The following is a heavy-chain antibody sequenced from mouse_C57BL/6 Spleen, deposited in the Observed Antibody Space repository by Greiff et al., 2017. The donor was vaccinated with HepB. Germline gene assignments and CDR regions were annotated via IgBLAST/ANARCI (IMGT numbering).Heavy chain of an antibody. CDR1: GFTFSNYW. D-gene: IGHD2-5*01. CDR2: IRLKSDNYAT. Sequence: EVQLQQSGGGLVQPGGSMKLSCVASGFTFSNYWMNWVRQSPEKGLEWVAQIRLKSDNYATHYAESVKGRFTISRDDSKSSVYLQMNNLRAEDTGIYYCTGEEDSNYEAMDYWGQGTSVTVSS. V-gene: IGHV6-3*01. J-gene: IGHJ4*01. CDR3: TGEEDSNYEAMDY.